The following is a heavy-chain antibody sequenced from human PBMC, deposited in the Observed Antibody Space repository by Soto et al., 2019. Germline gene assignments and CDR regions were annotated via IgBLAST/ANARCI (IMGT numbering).Heavy chain of an antibody. V-gene: IGHV1-8*01. J-gene: IGHJ5*02. CDR1: GYTFTTYD. D-gene: IGHD2-15*01. CDR3: ARDVRFCSGGACYPGDFDH. CDR2: VNPDNGNT. Sequence: QVQLVQSGAEVRGPGASVKVSCKTSGYTFTTYDINWVRQASGQGLEWVGWVNPDNGNTDYARRFQGRVTMTRDTSINTAYMEFSSLRSEDTAVYYCARDVRFCSGGACYPGDFDHWGQGTQVTVSS.